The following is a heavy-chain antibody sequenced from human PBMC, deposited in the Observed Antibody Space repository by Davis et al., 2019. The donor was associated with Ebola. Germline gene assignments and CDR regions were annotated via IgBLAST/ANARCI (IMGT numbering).Heavy chain of an antibody. CDR2: SSYDGNNN. D-gene: IGHD3-22*01. J-gene: IGHJ4*02. V-gene: IGHV3-30*09. CDR1: GFTFNTYN. CDR3: ARDGPNYDVDY. Sequence: GESLKISCAASGFTFNTYNIHWVRQAPGKGLEWVALSSYDGNNNYYAESVKGRFAISRDNSKQVLYLQMNSLRVDDTAVYFCARDGPNYDVDYWGQGTLVTVSA.